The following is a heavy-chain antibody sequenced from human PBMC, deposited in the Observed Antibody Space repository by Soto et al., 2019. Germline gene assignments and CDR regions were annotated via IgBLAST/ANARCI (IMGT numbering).Heavy chain of an antibody. CDR3: STSSRNEYHFAMDA. D-gene: IGHD6-6*01. CDR1: GLRGRRSD. Sequence: GSLRLSCAASGLRGRRSDMGWVRQASGKGLEWVSVIYSGGSTHDADSVKGRFTISRDNSKNTVHLQMNSLRVDDTAVYFCSTSSRNEYHFAMDAWGQGTTVTVSS. V-gene: IGHV3-53*01. J-gene: IGHJ6*02. CDR2: IYSGGST.